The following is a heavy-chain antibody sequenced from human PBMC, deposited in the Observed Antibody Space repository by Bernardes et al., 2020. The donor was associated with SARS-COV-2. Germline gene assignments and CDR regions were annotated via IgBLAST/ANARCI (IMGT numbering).Heavy chain of an antibody. V-gene: IGHV1-24*01. CDR1: GYTFTDLP. CDR2: VDPEDGET. CDR3: ATKRMRYYDSSAYPSYYYGMDV. Sequence: ASVKVSCKVSGYTFTDLPMHWVRQAPGEGFEWMGGVDPEDGETIYAQKFQGRVTMTEDRFTDTAYMELNSLRSEDTAVYYCATKRMRYYDSSAYPSYYYGMDVWCQGTTVTVSS. J-gene: IGHJ6*02. D-gene: IGHD3-22*01.